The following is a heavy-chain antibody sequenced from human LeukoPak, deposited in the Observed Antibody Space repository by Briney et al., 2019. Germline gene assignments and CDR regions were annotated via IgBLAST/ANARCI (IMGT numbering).Heavy chain of an antibody. Sequence: GGSLRLSCAASGFTYTSYAIHWVRQAPGKGLQWVAVISYDGSNEYYTDSVKGRFTISRDSSKNTLYLQMNSLRVEDTAVYYCARDSLIMTRVVRGYFDYWGQGTLVTVSS. V-gene: IGHV3-30-3*01. CDR3: ARDSLIMTRVVRGYFDY. J-gene: IGHJ4*02. D-gene: IGHD4-23*01. CDR2: ISYDGSNE. CDR1: GFTYTSYA.